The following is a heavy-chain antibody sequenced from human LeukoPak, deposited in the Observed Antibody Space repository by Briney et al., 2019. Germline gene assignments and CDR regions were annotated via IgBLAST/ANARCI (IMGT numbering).Heavy chain of an antibody. CDR3: ARRNYYDSRGYYYEDY. CDR2: IYYSGST. V-gene: IGHV4-39*01. CDR1: GGSISSSSYY. J-gene: IGHJ4*02. Sequence: SETLSLTCTVSGGSISSSSYYWGWIRQPPGKGLEWIGSIYYSGSTYYNPSLKSRVTISVDTSKNQFSLKLNSVTAADTAVYYCARRNYYDSRGYYYEDYWGQGTLVTVSS. D-gene: IGHD3-22*01.